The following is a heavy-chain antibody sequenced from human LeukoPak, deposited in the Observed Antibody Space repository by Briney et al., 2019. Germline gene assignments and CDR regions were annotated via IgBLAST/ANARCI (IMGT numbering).Heavy chain of an antibody. J-gene: IGHJ4*02. V-gene: IGHV3-15*01. Sequence: GGSLRLSCAASGFTLSKAWMTWVRQAPGKGLEYIGRLMSKADGGTADYAAPVKGRFTISRDDSRNTVYLQMNSLKTEDTAVYYCTPWGPYSYETGGPFYFDYWGQGTLVTVSS. D-gene: IGHD3-22*01. CDR2: LMSKADGGTA. CDR1: GFTLSKAW. CDR3: TPWGPYSYETGGPFYFDY.